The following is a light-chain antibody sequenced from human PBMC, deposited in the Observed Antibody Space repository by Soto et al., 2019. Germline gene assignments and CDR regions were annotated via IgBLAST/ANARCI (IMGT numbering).Light chain of an antibody. V-gene: IGKV3-15*01. J-gene: IGKJ3*01. CDR3: QQYNNWPPIT. CDR2: GAS. Sequence: EIVMTQSPATLSVSTGERATLSCRASQRVRSNVAWYQHKPGQAPRLVIYGASTRATDIPARFSGSGSGTEFTLTISSLQFEDSAVYYWQQYNNWPPITFGPGNTVYIK. CDR1: QRVRSN.